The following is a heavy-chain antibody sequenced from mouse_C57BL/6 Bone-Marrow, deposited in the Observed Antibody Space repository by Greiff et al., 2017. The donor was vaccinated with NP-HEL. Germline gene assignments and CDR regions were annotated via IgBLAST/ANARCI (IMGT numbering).Heavy chain of an antibody. Sequence: VKVVESGPGLVKPSQSLFLPCSITGFPITSGYYWIWIRQSPVRPLEWMGYITHSGDTFYNPSLQSPISITRETSKNQFFLQLNSVTTEDTAMYYCAGDYDGYWYFDVWGTGTTVTVSS. CDR1: GFPITSGYY. CDR3: AGDYDGYWYFDV. V-gene: IGHV12-3*01. CDR2: ITHSGDT. D-gene: IGHD2-3*01. J-gene: IGHJ1*03.